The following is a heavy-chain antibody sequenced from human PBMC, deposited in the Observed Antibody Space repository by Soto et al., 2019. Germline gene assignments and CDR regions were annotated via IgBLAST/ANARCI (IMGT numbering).Heavy chain of an antibody. CDR3: ETALAGYSSSWYWFDP. D-gene: IGHD6-13*01. Sequence: ASVKVSCKVSGYTLTELSMHWVRQAPGKGLEWMGGFDPEDGETIYAQKFQGRVTMTEDTSTDTAYVELSSLRSEDTAVDDCETALAGYSSSWYWFDPGGKGTLVTVSS. CDR1: GYTLTELS. CDR2: FDPEDGET. J-gene: IGHJ5*02. V-gene: IGHV1-24*01.